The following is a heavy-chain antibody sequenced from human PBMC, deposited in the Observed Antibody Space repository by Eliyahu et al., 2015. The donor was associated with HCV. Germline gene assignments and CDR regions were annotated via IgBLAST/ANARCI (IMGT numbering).Heavy chain of an antibody. J-gene: IGHJ4*02. CDR3: AKNLGSSASYDY. V-gene: IGHV3-23*01. CDR2: ISGDGYYI. D-gene: IGHD1-26*01. Sequence: EVQLLESGGGLVQXGGSLRLSCAAXGFXFSNIAMTWFRQAPGKGLEWVSAISGDGYYIYYADSVKGRFTISRDNSKNTMWLQMNSLRAEDTALYYCAKNLGSSASYDYWGQGTRVTVSS. CDR1: GFXFSNIA.